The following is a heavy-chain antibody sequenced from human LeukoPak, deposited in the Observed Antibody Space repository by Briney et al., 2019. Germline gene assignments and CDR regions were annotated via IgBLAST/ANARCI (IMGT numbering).Heavy chain of an antibody. J-gene: IGHJ4*02. V-gene: IGHV5-51*01. CDR1: GYSFTNYW. CDR3: ARSYDSSGYSDS. D-gene: IGHD3-22*01. CDR2: IYPGDSDT. Sequence: GESLKISCKGSGYSFTNYWIGWVRQMPGKGLEWMGLIYPGDSDTRYGPSFQGQVTISADKSISTAYVQWSSLKASDTAMYYCARSYDSSGYSDSWGQGTLVTVSS.